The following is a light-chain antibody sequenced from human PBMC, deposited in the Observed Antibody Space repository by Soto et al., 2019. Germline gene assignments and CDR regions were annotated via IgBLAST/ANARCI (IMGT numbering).Light chain of an antibody. CDR1: QSVSSY. V-gene: IGKV3-20*01. CDR2: DAS. CDR3: QQYGSSPPT. J-gene: IGKJ1*01. Sequence: PGERATLSCRASQSVSSYFAWYQQKPGQAPRLLIYDASNRATDIPARFSGSGSGTDFTLTINRLEPEDFALYYCQQYGSSPPTFGQGPKVDIK.